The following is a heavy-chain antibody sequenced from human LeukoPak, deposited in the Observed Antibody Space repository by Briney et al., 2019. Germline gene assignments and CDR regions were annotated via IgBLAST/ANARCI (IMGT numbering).Heavy chain of an antibody. CDR2: IYSGGST. V-gene: IGHV3-66*02. J-gene: IGHJ4*02. Sequence: PGGSLRLSCAASGFSFSNYAMSWVRQAPGKGLEWVSVIYSGGSTYYADSVKGRFTISRDNSKNTLYLQMNSLRAEDTAVYYCARYCSGGSCYLHWGQGTLVTVSS. D-gene: IGHD2-15*01. CDR3: ARYCSGGSCYLH. CDR1: GFSFSNYA.